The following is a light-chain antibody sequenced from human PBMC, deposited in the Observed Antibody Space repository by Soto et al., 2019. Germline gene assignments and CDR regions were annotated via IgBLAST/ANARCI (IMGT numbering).Light chain of an antibody. CDR2: GAS. CDR1: QSVSSN. V-gene: IGKV3-15*01. J-gene: IGKJ1*01. Sequence: EIVMTQSPATLSVSPGERATLSCRASQSVSSNLAWYQQKPGQAPRLLIYGASTRATGIPARFSGSWSGTEFTPTISILHSEDFADYYCQYYNSSPRTFGQGTKVEIK. CDR3: QYYNSSPRT.